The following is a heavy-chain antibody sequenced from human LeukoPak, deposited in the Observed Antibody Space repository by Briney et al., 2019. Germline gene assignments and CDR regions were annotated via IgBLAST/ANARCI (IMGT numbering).Heavy chain of an antibody. CDR1: GYTFTSYG. Sequence: ASVKVSCKASGYTFTSYGISWVRQAPGQGLEWMGWISAYNGNTNYAQKLQGRVTMTTETSTSTAYMELRSLRSDDTAVYYCARDSGITMIVDDAFDIWGQGTMVTVSS. D-gene: IGHD3-22*01. CDR2: ISAYNGNT. V-gene: IGHV1-18*01. CDR3: ARDSGITMIVDDAFDI. J-gene: IGHJ3*02.